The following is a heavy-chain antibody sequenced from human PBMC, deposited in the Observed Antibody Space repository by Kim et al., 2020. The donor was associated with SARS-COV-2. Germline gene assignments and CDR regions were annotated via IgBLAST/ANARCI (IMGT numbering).Heavy chain of an antibody. D-gene: IGHD1-26*01. J-gene: IGHJ6*02. CDR3: ARVKVLWVGASSAGMDV. CDR2: INPNSGGT. Sequence: ASVKVSCKASGYTFTGYYMHWVRQAPGQGLEWMGWINPNSGGTNYAQKFQGSVTMTTDTSISTAYMELSRLRSDDTAVYYCARVKVLWVGASSAGMDVWGQGTTVTVSS. V-gene: IGHV1-2*02. CDR1: GYTFTGYY.